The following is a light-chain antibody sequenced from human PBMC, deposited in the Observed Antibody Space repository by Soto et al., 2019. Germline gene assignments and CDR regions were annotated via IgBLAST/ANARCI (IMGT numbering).Light chain of an antibody. V-gene: IGKV1-39*01. CDR3: QHSYPSPET. CDR2: AAS. Sequence: DIQMTQSPSSLSASVGDRVTITCRASQSIDNYLNWYQQKPGKAPNLLIYAASTLLSGVPSRFSVRGSGTHSTLTISSRQSRDFATSYFQHSYPSPETFGQGTNVEIK. CDR1: QSIDNY. J-gene: IGKJ1*01.